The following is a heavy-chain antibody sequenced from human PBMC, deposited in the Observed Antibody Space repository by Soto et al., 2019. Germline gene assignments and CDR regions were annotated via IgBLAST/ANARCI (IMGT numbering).Heavy chain of an antibody. Sequence: SETLSLTCTVSGGSISSGGYYWSWIRQHPGKGLEWIGYIYYSGSTYYNPSLKSRVTISVDTSKNQFSLKLSSVTAADTAVYYCARTYCAGDCRARYFDYWGQGTPVTVSS. CDR2: IYYSGST. V-gene: IGHV4-31*03. J-gene: IGHJ4*02. D-gene: IGHD2-21*02. CDR3: ARTYCAGDCRARYFDY. CDR1: GGSISSGGYY.